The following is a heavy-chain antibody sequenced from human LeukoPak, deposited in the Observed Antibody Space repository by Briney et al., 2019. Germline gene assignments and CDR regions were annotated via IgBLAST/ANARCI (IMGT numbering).Heavy chain of an antibody. V-gene: IGHV1-69*04. CDR2: IIPILDIA. Sequence: SVKVSCKASGGTFGSYAFSWVRQAPAQGLEWMGRIIPILDIANYAQKFQGRVTIIADKSTSTAYMELSSLRSEDTAVYYCARDNPDYTSSSGWFDPWGQGTLVTVSS. D-gene: IGHD6-6*01. J-gene: IGHJ5*02. CDR3: ARDNPDYTSSSGWFDP. CDR1: GGTFGSYA.